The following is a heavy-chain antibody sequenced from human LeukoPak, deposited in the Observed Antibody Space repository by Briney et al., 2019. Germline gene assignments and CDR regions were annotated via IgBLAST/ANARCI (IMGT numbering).Heavy chain of an antibody. CDR3: TGSDRRSAWYCYYGMDV. J-gene: IGHJ6*02. D-gene: IGHD1-1*01. V-gene: IGHV3-15*01. CDR2: FKRKTVGGKT. CDR1: GFTFNNAW. Sequence: SGGSLRLFCAACGFTFNNAWMSWVRQAPGKGREWVGRFKRKTVGGKTVYAAPVKGRFTISRDDSKNTLYLQMNSLKTEDTAVYYCTGSDRRSAWYCYYGMDVWGQGTTVTVSS.